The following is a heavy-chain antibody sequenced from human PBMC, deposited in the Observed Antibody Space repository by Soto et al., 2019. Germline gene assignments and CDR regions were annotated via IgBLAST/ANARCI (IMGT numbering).Heavy chain of an antibody. CDR2: INPNSGGT. CDR3: AIWSGYPYAVTRTNYYYYGMDV. CDR1: GYTFTGYY. J-gene: IGHJ6*02. Sequence: ASVKVSCKASGYTFTGYYMHWVRQAPGQGLEWMGWINPNSGGTNYAQKFQGWVTMTRDTSISTAYMELSRLRSDDTAVYYCAIWSGYPYAVTRTNYYYYGMDVWGQGTTVTVSS. V-gene: IGHV1-2*04. D-gene: IGHD3-3*01.